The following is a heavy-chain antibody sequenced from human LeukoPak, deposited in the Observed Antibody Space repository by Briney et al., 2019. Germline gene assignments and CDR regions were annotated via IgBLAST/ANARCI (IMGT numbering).Heavy chain of an antibody. V-gene: IGHV4-61*02. CDR1: GASISSGSYY. J-gene: IGHJ4*02. CDR3: ARDPGSGSSTGFDY. D-gene: IGHD3-10*01. Sequence: SETLSLTCTVSGASISSGSYYWSWIRQPAGKGLEWIGRIYTSGSTNYNPSLKSRVTISVDTSKNQFSLKLSSVTAADTAVYYCARDPGSGSSTGFDYWGQGTLVTVSS. CDR2: IYTSGST.